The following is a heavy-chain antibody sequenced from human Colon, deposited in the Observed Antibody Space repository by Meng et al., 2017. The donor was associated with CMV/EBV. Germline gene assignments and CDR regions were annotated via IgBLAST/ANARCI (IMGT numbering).Heavy chain of an antibody. J-gene: IGHJ3*01. V-gene: IGHV1-46*01. CDR2: INPSDGSS. CDR3: ARSIVGAIFDAFDF. CDR1: GYTFTNYY. D-gene: IGHD1-26*01. Sequence: ASVKVSCKASGYTFTNYYIHWVRQAPGQGLEWMGVINPSDGSSTYAQKFQGRVTITRDTSTSTVYMELSSLRSQDTAVYYCARSIVGAIFDAFDFWGQGTMVTVSS.